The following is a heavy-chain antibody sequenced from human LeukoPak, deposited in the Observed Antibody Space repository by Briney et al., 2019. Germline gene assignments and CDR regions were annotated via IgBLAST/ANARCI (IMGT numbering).Heavy chain of an antibody. CDR2: INPNSGGT. D-gene: IGHD1-26*01. CDR1: GYTFTGYY. V-gene: IGHV1-2*02. Sequence: EASVKVSCKASGYTFTGYYTHWVRQAPGQGLEWMGWINPNSGGTNYAQKFQGRVTMTRDTSISTAYMELSRLRSDDTAVYYCARDRSYQELDYWGQGTLVTVSS. CDR3: ARDRSYQELDY. J-gene: IGHJ4*02.